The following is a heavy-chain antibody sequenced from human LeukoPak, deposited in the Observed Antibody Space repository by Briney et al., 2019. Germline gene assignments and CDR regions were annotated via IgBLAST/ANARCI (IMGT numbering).Heavy chain of an antibody. J-gene: IGHJ4*02. Sequence: PGGSLRLSCAASGFTFSDYSMNWVRQAPGKGLEWISYVGISSGNTKYADSVKGRFTISGDKAKKSLYLQMNSLRVEDTAVYYCARDTKYAFDNWGQGTLVTVSS. CDR1: GFTFSDYS. D-gene: IGHD2-2*01. V-gene: IGHV3-48*01. CDR2: VGISSGNT. CDR3: ARDTKYAFDN.